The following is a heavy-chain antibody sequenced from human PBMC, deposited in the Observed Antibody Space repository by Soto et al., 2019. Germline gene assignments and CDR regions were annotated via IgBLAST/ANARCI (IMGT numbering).Heavy chain of an antibody. J-gene: IGHJ4*02. Sequence: GGSLRLSCAASGFTFSSYSMNWVRQAPGKGLEWVSYISSSSSTIYYADSVKGRFTISRDNAKNSLYLQMNSLRAEDTAVYYCARDRLMTTVTNDYWGQGTLVTVSS. D-gene: IGHD4-17*01. V-gene: IGHV3-48*01. CDR2: ISSSSSTI. CDR1: GFTFSSYS. CDR3: ARDRLMTTVTNDY.